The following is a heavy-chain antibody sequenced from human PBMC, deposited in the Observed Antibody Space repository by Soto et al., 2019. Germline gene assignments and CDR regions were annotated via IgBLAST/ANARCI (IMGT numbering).Heavy chain of an antibody. D-gene: IGHD2-2*01. CDR2: IDPSDSYT. CDR1: GYSFTSYW. CDR3: ARQIDCSSTSCYQV. J-gene: IGHJ6*02. Sequence: PGESLKISCMGSGYSFTSYWISWVRQMPGKGLEWMGRIDPSDSYTNYSPSFQGHVTISADKSISTAYLQWSSLKASDTAMYYCARQIDCSSTSCYQVWGQGTTVTVSS. V-gene: IGHV5-10-1*01.